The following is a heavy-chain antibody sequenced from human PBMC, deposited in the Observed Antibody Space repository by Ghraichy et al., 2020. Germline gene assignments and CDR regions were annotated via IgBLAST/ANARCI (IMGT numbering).Heavy chain of an antibody. Sequence: SETLSLTCAVNGGSFSNYYWSWVRQPPGKGLEWIGEINHVGITNYNPSLKGRLTISADTSKNYVSLNLSSVTAADTAVYYCTRGTFCIGGSCWSRAFDIWGQGTVVTVSS. D-gene: IGHD2-15*01. J-gene: IGHJ3*02. V-gene: IGHV4-34*01. CDR3: TRGTFCIGGSCWSRAFDI. CDR2: INHVGIT. CDR1: GGSFSNYY.